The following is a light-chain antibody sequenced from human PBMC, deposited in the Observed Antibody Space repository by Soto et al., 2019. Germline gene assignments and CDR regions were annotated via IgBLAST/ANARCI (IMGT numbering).Light chain of an antibody. Sequence: DIQMTQSPSTLSGSVGARVTITCRSSQTISSWLAWYQQKPGKAPKLLIYKASTLKRGVPSRFSGSGSGTEFTLTISSLQPDDFATYYCQHYNSYSEAFGQGTKVELK. V-gene: IGKV1-5*03. CDR3: QHYNSYSEA. CDR1: QTISSW. J-gene: IGKJ1*01. CDR2: KAS.